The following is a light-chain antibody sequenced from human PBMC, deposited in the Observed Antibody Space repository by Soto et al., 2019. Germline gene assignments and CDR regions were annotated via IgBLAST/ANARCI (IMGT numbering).Light chain of an antibody. V-gene: IGKV1-33*01. J-gene: IGKJ2*01. CDR3: QQYDNLPPYT. Sequence: DIQMTQSPSSLYASVEDRVTITCQASQDSSNYLHWYHQKPGKAHKLMISGASNVETGVPSRFSASGCGTAFNFTISSMQAEDIATYYCQQYDNLPPYTVGQGTKLEIK. CDR1: QDSSNY. CDR2: GAS.